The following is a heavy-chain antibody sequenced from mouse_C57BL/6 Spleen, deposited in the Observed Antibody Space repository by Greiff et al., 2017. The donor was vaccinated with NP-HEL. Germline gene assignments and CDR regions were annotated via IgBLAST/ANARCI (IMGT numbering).Heavy chain of an antibody. V-gene: IGHV1-61*01. D-gene: IGHD3-2*02. J-gene: IGHJ3*01. CDR3: ARSQLRLQFAY. CDR2: IYPSDSET. CDR1: GYTFTSYW. Sequence: VQLQQPGAELVRPGSSVTLSCTASGYTFTSYWMDWVKQRPGQGLEWIGNIYPSDSETHYNQQFKDQATLTVDKSSSPAYMQLSSLTSEDSAVYYCARSQLRLQFAYWGQGTLVTVSA.